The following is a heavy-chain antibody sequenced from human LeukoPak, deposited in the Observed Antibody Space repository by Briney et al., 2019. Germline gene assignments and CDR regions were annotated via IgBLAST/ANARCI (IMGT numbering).Heavy chain of an antibody. V-gene: IGHV3-23*01. D-gene: IGHD2/OR15-2a*01. CDR1: GFTFSSSA. Sequence: PGGSLRLSCAASGFTFSSSAMSWVRQAPGKGLEWVSGISSSGDSTYYAGSVKGRFTISRDNSKNTLYLQMNSLRAEDTAVYYCARARTDRILDYWGQGTLVTVSS. CDR2: ISSSGDST. J-gene: IGHJ4*02. CDR3: ARARTDRILDY.